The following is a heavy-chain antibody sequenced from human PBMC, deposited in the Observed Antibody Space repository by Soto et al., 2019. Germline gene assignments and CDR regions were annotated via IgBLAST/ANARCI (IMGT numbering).Heavy chain of an antibody. D-gene: IGHD5-18*01. V-gene: IGHV4-34*01. CDR2: INHSGST. Sequence: SETLSLTCAVYGGSFSGYYWSWIRQPPGKGLEWIGEINHSGSTNYNPSLKSRVTISVDTSKNQFSLKLSSVTAADTAVYYCAGGTTGYSYGDFSGDAFDIWGQGTMVTVSS. CDR1: GGSFSGYY. CDR3: AGGTTGYSYGDFSGDAFDI. J-gene: IGHJ3*02.